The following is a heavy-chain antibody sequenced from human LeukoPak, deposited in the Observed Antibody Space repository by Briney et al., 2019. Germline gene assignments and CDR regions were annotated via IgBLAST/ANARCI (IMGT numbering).Heavy chain of an antibody. Sequence: SETLSLTCAVSGGSISSSNWWSWVRQPPGKGLEWIGEIYHSGSTNYNPSLKSRVTISVDKSKNQFSLKLSSVTAADTAVYYCATSYSNYHYFDYWGQGTLVTVSS. J-gene: IGHJ4*02. V-gene: IGHV4-4*02. CDR2: IYHSGST. CDR3: ATSYSNYHYFDY. CDR1: GGSISSSNW. D-gene: IGHD4-11*01.